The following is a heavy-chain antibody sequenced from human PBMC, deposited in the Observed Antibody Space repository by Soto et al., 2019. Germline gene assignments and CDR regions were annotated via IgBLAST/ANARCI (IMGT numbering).Heavy chain of an antibody. CDR2: IYKSATT. V-gene: IGHV4-30-4*01. J-gene: IGHJ5*01. CDR1: GDSISNLDYF. D-gene: IGHD7-27*01. CDR3: ARGRYCLTGRCFPNWFDS. Sequence: SETLSLTCSVSGDSISNLDYFWAWIRQPPGQALEYIGYIYKSATTYYNPSFERRVAISVDTSKSQFSLNVTSVTAADTAVYFCARGRYCLTGRCFPNWFDSLGQAALVTVSS.